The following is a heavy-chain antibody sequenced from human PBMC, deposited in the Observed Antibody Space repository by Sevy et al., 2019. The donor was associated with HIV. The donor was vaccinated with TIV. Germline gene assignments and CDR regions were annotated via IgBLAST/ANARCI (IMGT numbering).Heavy chain of an antibody. V-gene: IGHV4-38-2*02. CDR3: ARDRKYPLYYFDY. CDR2: IHHSGIT. D-gene: IGHD6-6*01. Sequence: SETLSLTCTVSGYSIRNGYYWAWIRQPPGKGLEWIGSIHHSGITHYNPSLKSRVIISVDTSKNQVSLELSSVSAADTAMYYCARDRKYPLYYFDYWGQGMLVPVSS. CDR1: GYSIRNGYY. J-gene: IGHJ4*02.